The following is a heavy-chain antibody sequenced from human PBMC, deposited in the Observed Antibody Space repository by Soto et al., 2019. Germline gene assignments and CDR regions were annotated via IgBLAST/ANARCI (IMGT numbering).Heavy chain of an antibody. CDR3: ARGDRGGYALKFDP. V-gene: IGHV1-69*13. CDR1: GGTFSSYA. D-gene: IGHD5-12*01. J-gene: IGHJ5*02. Sequence: SVKVSCKASGGTFSSYAISWVRQAPGQGLEWMGGIIPIFGTANYAQKFQGRVTITADESTSTAYMELSSLRSEDTAVYYCARGDRGGYALKFDPWGQGTLVTVSS. CDR2: IIPIFGTA.